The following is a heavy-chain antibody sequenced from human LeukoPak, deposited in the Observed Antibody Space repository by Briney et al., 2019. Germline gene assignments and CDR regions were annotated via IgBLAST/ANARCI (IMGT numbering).Heavy chain of an antibody. CDR1: GGSISSYY. J-gene: IGHJ6*03. CDR2: IYYSGST. CDR3: ARYSGSYRGGYYYYYMDV. Sequence: SETLSLTCTVSGGSISSYYWSWIRQPPGKGLEWIGYIYYSGSTNYNPSPKSRVTISVDTSKNQFSLKLSSVTAADTAVYYCARYSGSYRGGYYYYYMDVWGKGTTVTISS. V-gene: IGHV4-59*01. D-gene: IGHD1-26*01.